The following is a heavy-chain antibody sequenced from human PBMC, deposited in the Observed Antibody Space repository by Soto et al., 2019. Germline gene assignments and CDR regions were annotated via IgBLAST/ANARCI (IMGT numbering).Heavy chain of an antibody. CDR2: IYYSGST. Sequence: SETLSLTCSVSGGSTSGYYWSWIRQPPGKGLEWIGNIYYSGSTNYNPSLKSRVTISVDTSKNQFSLKLSSVTAADTAVYYCARLLVYDSSSYYKEFDEWGQGTQVNVFS. D-gene: IGHD3-22*01. CDR3: ARLLVYDSSSYYKEFDE. V-gene: IGHV4-59*01. J-gene: IGHJ4*02. CDR1: GGSTSGYY.